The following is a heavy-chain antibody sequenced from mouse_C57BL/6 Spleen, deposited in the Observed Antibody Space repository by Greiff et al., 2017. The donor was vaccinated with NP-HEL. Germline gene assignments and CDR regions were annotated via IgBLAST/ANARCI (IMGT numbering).Heavy chain of an antibody. Sequence: VQLQQPGAELVRPGTSVKLSCKASGYTFTSYWMHWVKPRPGQGLEWIGVIDPSDSYPNYNHKVKGKATFTLDTSSSTAYMQLVSLTSDDAAVYYGANGRGSSSLCDFWGQGTTLTVSS. V-gene: IGHV1-59*01. CDR1: GYTFTSYW. CDR3: ANGRGSSSLCDF. D-gene: IGHD1-1*01. J-gene: IGHJ2*01. CDR2: IDPSDSYP.